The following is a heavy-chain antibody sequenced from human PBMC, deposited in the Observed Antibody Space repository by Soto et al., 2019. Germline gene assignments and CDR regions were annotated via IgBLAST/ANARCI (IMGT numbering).Heavy chain of an antibody. CDR3: ARDNSSSSDGWFDP. D-gene: IGHD6-13*01. V-gene: IGHV3-21*01. CDR1: GFTFSRYS. CDR2: ISSSSSYI. J-gene: IGHJ5*02. Sequence: EVQLVESGGGLVKPGGSLRLSCAASGFTFSRYSMNWVRQAPGRGLEWVSSISSSSSYIYYADSVKGRFTISRDNAKNSLYLQMNSLRVEDTAVYYCARDNSSSSDGWFDPWGQGTLVTVSS.